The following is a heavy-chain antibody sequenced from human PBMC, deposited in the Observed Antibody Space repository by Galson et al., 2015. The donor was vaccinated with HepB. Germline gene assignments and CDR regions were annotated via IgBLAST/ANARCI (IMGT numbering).Heavy chain of an antibody. CDR1: GGSISSYY. Sequence: SETLSLTCTVSGGSISSYYWSWIRQPPGKGLEWIGYIYYSGSTNYNPSLKSRVTISVDTSKNQFSLKLSSVTAADTAVYYCARADDDYRTLDAFDIWGQGTMVTVSS. CDR3: ARADDDYRTLDAFDI. J-gene: IGHJ3*02. CDR2: IYYSGST. V-gene: IGHV4-59*01. D-gene: IGHD4-17*01.